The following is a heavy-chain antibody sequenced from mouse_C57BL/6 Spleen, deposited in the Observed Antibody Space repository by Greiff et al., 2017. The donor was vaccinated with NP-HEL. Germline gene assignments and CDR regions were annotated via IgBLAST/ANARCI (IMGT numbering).Heavy chain of an antibody. V-gene: IGHV1-82*01. J-gene: IGHJ4*01. CDR1: GYAFSSSW. CDR2: IYPGDGDT. Sequence: QVQLQQSGPELVKPGASVKISCKASGYAFSSSWMNWVKQRPGKGLEWIGRIYPGDGDTNYNGKFKGKATLTADKSSSTAYMQLSSLTSEDSAVYFCAREYYGSVGAMDYWGQGTSVTVSS. CDR3: AREYYGSVGAMDY. D-gene: IGHD1-1*01.